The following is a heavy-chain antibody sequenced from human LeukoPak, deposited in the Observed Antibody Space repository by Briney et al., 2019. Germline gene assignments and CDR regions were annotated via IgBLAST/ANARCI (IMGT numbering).Heavy chain of an antibody. CDR1: GGSFSGYY. D-gene: IGHD3-9*01. CDR3: ARGYYDILTGYFPLDY. V-gene: IGHV4-34*01. CDR2: INHSGST. J-gene: IGHJ4*02. Sequence: PSETLSLTCAVYGGSFSGYYWSWIRQPPGKGLEWIGEINHSGSTNYNPSLKSRVTISVDASKNQFSLKLSSVTAADTAVYYCARGYYDILTGYFPLDYWGQGTLVTVSS.